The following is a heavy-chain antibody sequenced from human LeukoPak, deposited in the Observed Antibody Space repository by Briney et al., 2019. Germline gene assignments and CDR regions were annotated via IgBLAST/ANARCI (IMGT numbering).Heavy chain of an antibody. Sequence: ASVKVSCKASGYTFTSYAMHWVRQAPGQRLEWMGWINAGNGNTKYSQEFRGRVTITRDTSASTAYMELSSLRSEDMAVYYCARGSDNYEFFYWGQGTLVTVSS. CDR3: ARGSDNYEFFY. D-gene: IGHD3/OR15-3a*01. V-gene: IGHV1-3*03. CDR2: INAGNGNT. CDR1: GYTFTSYA. J-gene: IGHJ4*02.